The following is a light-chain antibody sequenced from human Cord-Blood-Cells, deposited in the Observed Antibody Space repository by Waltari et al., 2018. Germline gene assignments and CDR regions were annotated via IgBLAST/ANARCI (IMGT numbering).Light chain of an antibody. CDR2: DAS. J-gene: IGKJ2*01. CDR1: QSISSW. Sequence: DIQMTQSPSTLSASVGDRVTITCRASQSISSWLHGYHQKPGKAPKLLIYDASRLESGVPLMFRGSGSGTEFTLTISSLQPEDLATYYCQQYNSYSFGQGTKLETK. CDR3: QQYNSYS. V-gene: IGKV1-5*01.